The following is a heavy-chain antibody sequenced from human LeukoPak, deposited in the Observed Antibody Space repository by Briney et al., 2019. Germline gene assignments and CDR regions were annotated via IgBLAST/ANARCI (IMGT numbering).Heavy chain of an antibody. V-gene: IGHV4-39*01. CDR2: IYYSGST. Sequence: SETLSLTCTVSGGSISSSSYYWGWIRQPPGEGLEWIGSIYYSGSTYYNPSLKSRVTISVDTSKNQFSLKLSSVTAADTAVYYCARLLAAAVSDWGQGTLVTVSS. D-gene: IGHD6-13*01. CDR3: ARLLAAAVSD. CDR1: GGSISSSSYY. J-gene: IGHJ4*02.